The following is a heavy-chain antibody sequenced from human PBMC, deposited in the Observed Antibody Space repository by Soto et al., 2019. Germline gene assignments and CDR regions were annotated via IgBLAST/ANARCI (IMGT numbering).Heavy chain of an antibody. J-gene: IGHJ5*02. Sequence: GASVKVSCKASGYTFTSYGISWVRQAPGQGLEWMGWISAYNGNTNYAQKLQGRVTMTTDTSTSTAYMELRSLRSDDTAVYYCARSPGYDFWSGYYEGNWFDPWGQGTLVTAPQ. D-gene: IGHD3-3*01. CDR3: ARSPGYDFWSGYYEGNWFDP. V-gene: IGHV1-18*01. CDR1: GYTFTSYG. CDR2: ISAYNGNT.